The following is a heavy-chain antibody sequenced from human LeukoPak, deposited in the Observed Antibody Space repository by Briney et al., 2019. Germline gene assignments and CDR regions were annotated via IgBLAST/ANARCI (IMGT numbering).Heavy chain of an antibody. CDR1: GYTFTSYD. Sequence: GASVKVSCKASGYTFTSYDINWVRQATGQGLEWMGWMNPNSGNTGHAQKFQGRVTMTRNTSISTAYMELSSLRSEDTAVYYCARAEYKTSYDFWSGYYRSGDYYYYGMDVWGQGTTVTVSS. CDR2: MNPNSGNT. V-gene: IGHV1-8*01. D-gene: IGHD3-3*01. CDR3: ARAEYKTSYDFWSGYYRSGDYYYYGMDV. J-gene: IGHJ6*02.